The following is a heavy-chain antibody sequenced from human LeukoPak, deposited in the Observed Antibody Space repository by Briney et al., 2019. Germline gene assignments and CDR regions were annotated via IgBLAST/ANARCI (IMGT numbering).Heavy chain of an antibody. V-gene: IGHV3-30*03. CDR2: ISYDGSNK. D-gene: IGHD2-8*01. J-gene: IGHJ3*02. CDR3: TTDGDCTNGVCYTAFDI. CDR1: GFTFSSYG. Sequence: GGSLRLSCAASGFTFSSYGMHWVRQAPGKGLEWVAVISYDGSNKYYADSVKGRFTISRDDSKNTLYLQMNSLKTEDTAVYYCTTDGDCTNGVCYTAFDIWGQGTMVTVSS.